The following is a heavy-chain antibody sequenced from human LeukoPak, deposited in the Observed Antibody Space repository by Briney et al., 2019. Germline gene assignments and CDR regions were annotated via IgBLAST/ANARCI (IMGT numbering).Heavy chain of an antibody. Sequence: GGSLRLSCAASGFTFSSYGMHWVRQAPGKGLEWVAVISYDGSNKYYADSVKGRFTISRDNSKNTLYLQMNSLRAEDTAVYYCAKGEDYGSSGYLNFDYWGQGTLVTVSS. J-gene: IGHJ4*02. CDR1: GFTFSSYG. CDR2: ISYDGSNK. CDR3: AKGEDYGSSGYLNFDY. V-gene: IGHV3-30*18. D-gene: IGHD3-22*01.